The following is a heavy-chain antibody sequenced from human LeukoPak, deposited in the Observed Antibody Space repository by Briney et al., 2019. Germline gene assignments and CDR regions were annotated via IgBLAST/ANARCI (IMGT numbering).Heavy chain of an antibody. CDR3: ARHRANCSGGRCYFYDFDY. CDR2: ISAYNGNT. J-gene: IGHJ4*02. CDR1: GYTFTSYG. Sequence: ASVKVSCKASGYTFTSYGISWVRQAPGQGLEWMGWISAYNGNTNYAQKLQGRVTMTTDTSTSTAYMELRSLRSDDTAVYYCARHRANCSGGRCYFYDFDYWGQGSLVTVSS. V-gene: IGHV1-18*01. D-gene: IGHD2-15*01.